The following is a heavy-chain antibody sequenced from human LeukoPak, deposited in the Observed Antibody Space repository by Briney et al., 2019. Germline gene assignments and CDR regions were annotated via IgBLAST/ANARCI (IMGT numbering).Heavy chain of an antibody. J-gene: IGHJ4*02. Sequence: GGTLRLSCAASGFTFSSYGMSWVRQAPGKGLEWVANIKQDGSEKYYVDSVKGRFTISRDNAKNSLYLQMNSLRAEDTAVYYCARDSLGIAAAEPDYWGQGTLVTVSS. CDR3: ARDSLGIAAAEPDY. CDR1: GFTFSSYG. CDR2: IKQDGSEK. D-gene: IGHD6-13*01. V-gene: IGHV3-7*01.